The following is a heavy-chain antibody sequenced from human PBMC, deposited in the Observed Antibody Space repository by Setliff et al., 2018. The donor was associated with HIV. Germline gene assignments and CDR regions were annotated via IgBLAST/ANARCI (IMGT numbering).Heavy chain of an antibody. CDR3: ARHGDAFVVPADV. J-gene: IGHJ4*02. CDR2: IYYSGTA. Sequence: NPSETLSLTCTVSGGSISGSDYYWGWIRQPPGKGLEWIGSIYYSGTAYYNPSLKSRVTISVDTSKNQFSLKLSSVTAADTAVYYCARHGDAFVVPADVWGQGTLVTVSS. V-gene: IGHV4-39*01. D-gene: IGHD2-2*01. CDR1: GGSISGSDYY.